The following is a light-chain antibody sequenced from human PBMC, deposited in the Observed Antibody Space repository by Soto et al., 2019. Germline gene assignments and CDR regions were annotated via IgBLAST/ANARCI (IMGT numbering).Light chain of an antibody. V-gene: IGKV3-20*01. CDR1: QSVASSY. CDR2: SAS. Sequence: EVVLTQSPGTLSLSPGERVTLSCRASQSVASSYLAWYQQKPGRAPRLLFYSASSRATGIPDRFSGSGSGTEFTLTISSLQSEDFAVYYCQQYNSWPLTFGGGTKVEIK. CDR3: QQYNSWPLT. J-gene: IGKJ4*01.